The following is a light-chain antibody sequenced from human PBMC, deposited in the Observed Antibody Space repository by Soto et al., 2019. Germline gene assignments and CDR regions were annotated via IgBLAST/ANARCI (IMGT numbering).Light chain of an antibody. J-gene: IGLJ1*01. CDR3: SSFTTSSTYV. Sequence: QSALTQPPSVSGSPGQSVAIPCSGSSSDVGSNNRVSWYQQSPGTAPKLMIYDVTNRPSGVPDRFSGSKSGNTASLTISGLQAEDEADYYCSSFTTSSTYVFGTGTKVTVL. V-gene: IGLV2-18*02. CDR2: DVT. CDR1: SSDVGSNNR.